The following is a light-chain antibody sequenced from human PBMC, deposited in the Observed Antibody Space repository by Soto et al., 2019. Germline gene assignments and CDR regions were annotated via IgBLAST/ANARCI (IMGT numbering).Light chain of an antibody. CDR2: GAS. V-gene: IGKV3-20*01. Sequence: EIVLTQSPGTLSLSPGEGATLSCSASQSVSSSLAWYQQKPGQAPRLLIHGASSRATGIPDRFSGSGSGTDFTLTISRLEPEDFAVYYCQQYGSSPPLTFGGGTKVDIK. CDR3: QQYGSSPPLT. CDR1: QSVSSS. J-gene: IGKJ4*01.